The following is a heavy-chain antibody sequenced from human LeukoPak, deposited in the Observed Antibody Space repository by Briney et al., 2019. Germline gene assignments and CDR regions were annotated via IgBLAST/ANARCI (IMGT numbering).Heavy chain of an antibody. CDR1: GFTFSSYA. Sequence: GGSLRLSCAASGFTFSSYAMSWVRQAPGKGLEWVSAISGSGGSTYYADSVKGRFTISRDNSKNTLYIQMNSLRAEDTAVYYCARDRTLLRVTIFGVVKTYYGMDVWGQGTTVTVSS. V-gene: IGHV3-23*01. CDR3: ARDRTLLRVTIFGVVKTYYGMDV. D-gene: IGHD3-3*01. CDR2: ISGSGGST. J-gene: IGHJ6*02.